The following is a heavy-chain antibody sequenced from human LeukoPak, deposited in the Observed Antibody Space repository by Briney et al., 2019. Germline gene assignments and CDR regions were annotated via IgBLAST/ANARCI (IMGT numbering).Heavy chain of an antibody. J-gene: IGHJ3*02. D-gene: IGHD5-18*01. V-gene: IGHV7-4-1*02. CDR2: INTNTGNP. CDR3: ARSGYSYGFFGAFDI. CDR1: GYTFTSYA. Sequence: ASVKVSCKASGYTFTSYAMNWVRQAPGQGLEWMGWINTNTGNPTYAQGFTGRFVFSLDTSVSTAYLQISSLKAEDTAVYYCARSGYSYGFFGAFDIWGQGTMVTVSS.